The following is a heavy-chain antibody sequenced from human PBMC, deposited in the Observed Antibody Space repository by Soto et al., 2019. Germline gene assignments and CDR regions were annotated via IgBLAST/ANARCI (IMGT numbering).Heavy chain of an antibody. CDR2: MSGNGGRI. D-gene: IGHD5-18*01. CDR3: AIVGLWLRPLGYYYGMDV. J-gene: IGHJ6*02. V-gene: IGHV3-23*01. Sequence: PGGSLRLSCAVSGFTFSNYAMTWVRQAPGKGLEWVSLMSGNGGRIVYADSVKGRFTISRDNSKNTLYLQMNSLRAEDTAVYYCAIVGLWLRPLGYYYGMDVWGQGTTVTVSS. CDR1: GFTFSNYA.